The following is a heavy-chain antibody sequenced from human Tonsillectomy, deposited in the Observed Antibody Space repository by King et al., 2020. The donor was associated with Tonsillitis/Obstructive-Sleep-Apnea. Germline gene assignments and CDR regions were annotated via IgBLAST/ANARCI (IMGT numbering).Heavy chain of an antibody. D-gene: IGHD3-3*01. Sequence: QLQESGPGLVKPSETLSLTCTVSGGSISRYYWSWLRQPPGKGLEWIGYIYYSGSTNYNSSLKSRVTISVETSKNQFSLKMSSVTAADTAVYYCARDGGYDVWSGKYGRAAYYMDVWGKGTTVTVSS. CDR1: GGSISRYY. V-gene: IGHV4-59*01. J-gene: IGHJ6*03. CDR3: ARDGGYDVWSGKYGRAAYYMDV. CDR2: IYYSGST.